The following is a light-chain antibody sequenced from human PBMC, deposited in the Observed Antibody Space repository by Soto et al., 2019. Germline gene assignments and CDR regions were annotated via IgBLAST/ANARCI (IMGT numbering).Light chain of an antibody. CDR1: SSNIGNNY. V-gene: IGLV1-51*02. CDR2: ENN. Sequence: QAVVTQPPSVSAASGQKVTISCSGSSSNIGNNYVSWYQQLPGTAPKLLIYENNKRPSGIPDRFSGSKSGTSATLGITGLQTGDEADYYCGTWDSSLSGVFGGGTKLTVL. CDR3: GTWDSSLSGV. J-gene: IGLJ3*02.